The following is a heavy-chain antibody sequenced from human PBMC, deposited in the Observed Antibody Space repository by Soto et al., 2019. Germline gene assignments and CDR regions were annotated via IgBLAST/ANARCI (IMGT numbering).Heavy chain of an antibody. Sequence: SLRLSCAASGFTFSSYGMHWVRQAPGKGLEWVAVIWYDGSNKYYADSVKGRYTISRDDSKNTVYLQMNSLGAEDTAVYYCTRDPLIAVAAYDAFDIWGQGTEVTVSS. D-gene: IGHD6-19*01. CDR3: TRDPLIAVAAYDAFDI. CDR1: GFTFSSYG. CDR2: IWYDGSNK. J-gene: IGHJ3*02. V-gene: IGHV3-33*01.